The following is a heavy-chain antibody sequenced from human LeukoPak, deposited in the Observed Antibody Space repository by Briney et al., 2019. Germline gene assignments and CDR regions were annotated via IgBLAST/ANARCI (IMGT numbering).Heavy chain of an antibody. CDR3: ARRADGDYLDY. J-gene: IGHJ4*02. CDR2: IIPILGIA. Sequence: ASVKVSCKASGGTFSSYAISWVRQAPGQGLEWMGRIIPILGIANYAQKFQGRVTITADKSTSTAYMELSSLRSEDTAVYYCARRADGDYLDYWGQGTLVTVSS. D-gene: IGHD4-17*01. CDR1: GGTFSSYA. V-gene: IGHV1-69*04.